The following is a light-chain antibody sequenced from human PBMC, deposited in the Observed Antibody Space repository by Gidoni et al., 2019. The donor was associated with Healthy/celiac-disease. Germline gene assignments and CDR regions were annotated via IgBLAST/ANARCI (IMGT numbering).Light chain of an antibody. V-gene: IGKV3-15*01. J-gene: IGKJ2*01. CDR1: QSVSIN. CDR3: QQYNNWPPWYT. CDR2: GAS. Sequence: EIVMTQSPATLSVSPGERATLSCRASQSVSINLAWYQQKPCQAPRLLIYGASTRATGIPARFSGSGSGTEFTLTISILQSEDFAVYYCQQYNNWPPWYTFXXXTKLEIK.